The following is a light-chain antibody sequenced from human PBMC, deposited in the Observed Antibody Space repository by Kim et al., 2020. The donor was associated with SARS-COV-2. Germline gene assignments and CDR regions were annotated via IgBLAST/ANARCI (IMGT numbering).Light chain of an antibody. CDR3: QVWDTNSDHVV. J-gene: IGLJ2*01. Sequence: SYELTQPPSVSAAPGKTARITCGGNNIGSKSAHWYQQKPGQASVLVIYYDSGRPSGITVRVSGSNSRNTAALTISRVEAGDEDDDYCQVWDTNSDHVVFGGGTQLTVL. CDR1: NIGSKS. CDR2: YDS. V-gene: IGLV3-21*04.